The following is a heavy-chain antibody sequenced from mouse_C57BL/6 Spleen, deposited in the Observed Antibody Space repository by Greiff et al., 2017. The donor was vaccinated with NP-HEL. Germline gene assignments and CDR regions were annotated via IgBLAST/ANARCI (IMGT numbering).Heavy chain of an antibody. D-gene: IGHD1-1*01. CDR2: INPNNGGT. Sequence: VQLQQSGPELVKPGASVKISCKASGYTFTDYHMNWVKQSHGKSLEWIGNINPNNGGTSYNQKFKGKATLTVEKSSSTAYMELRSLTSEDSAVYYCARGGSSASFYWYFDVWGTGTTVTVSS. CDR3: ARGGSSASFYWYFDV. V-gene: IGHV1-26*01. J-gene: IGHJ1*03. CDR1: GYTFTDYH.